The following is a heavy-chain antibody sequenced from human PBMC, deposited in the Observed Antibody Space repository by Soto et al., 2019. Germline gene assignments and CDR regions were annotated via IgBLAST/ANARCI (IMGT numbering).Heavy chain of an antibody. CDR2: ISSSGSTI. V-gene: IGHV3-48*03. Sequence: GGSLRLSCAASGFTFSSYEMNWVRQAPGKGLEWVSYISSSGSTIYYADSVKGRFTISRDNAKNSLYLQMNSLRAEDTAVYYCVRDLRSIAVAGTAGDYWGQGTLVTVSS. D-gene: IGHD6-19*01. J-gene: IGHJ4*02. CDR3: VRDLRSIAVAGTAGDY. CDR1: GFTFSSYE.